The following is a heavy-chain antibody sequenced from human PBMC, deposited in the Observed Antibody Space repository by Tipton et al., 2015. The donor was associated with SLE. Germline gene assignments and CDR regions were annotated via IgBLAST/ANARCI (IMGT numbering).Heavy chain of an antibody. Sequence: TLSLTCSVSGASISSHYWTWIRQPPGKGLEWIGYISDSGITNYNPSLKSRVAISVDTSKNQFSLKLRSVTAADTAVYYCARGYCSTGSCQRGYYFDYWGQGTLVTVSS. D-gene: IGHD2-2*01. CDR1: GASISSHY. V-gene: IGHV4-59*08. CDR3: ARGYCSTGSCQRGYYFDY. CDR2: ISDSGIT. J-gene: IGHJ4*02.